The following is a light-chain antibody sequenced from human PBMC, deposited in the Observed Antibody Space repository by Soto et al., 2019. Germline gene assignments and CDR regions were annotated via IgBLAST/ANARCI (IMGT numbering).Light chain of an antibody. V-gene: IGKV1-5*03. Sequence: DIQMTQSPSTLSASVGERVTLTCRASQSITTWLAWYQQKPGKAPKLLIYKASSLEGGVPSRFSGSGSGTEFNITISSLQPDDFATYYCQQYNTYPLTFGGGTTVEIK. CDR3: QQYNTYPLT. CDR1: QSITTW. CDR2: KAS. J-gene: IGKJ4*01.